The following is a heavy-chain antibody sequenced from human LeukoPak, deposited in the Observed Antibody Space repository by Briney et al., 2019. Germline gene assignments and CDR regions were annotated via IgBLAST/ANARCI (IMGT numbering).Heavy chain of an antibody. CDR2: ISCGRSYI. J-gene: IGHJ3*02. Sequence: GVSLRLSCAASGSTFSRHSMNWVRQAPGKGLEWVSYISCGRSYIYYADSVKGRFTISRVNAENSLYLQMNSLRGEDTAVYYCARGGLNYADASDIWGQGTMVTVS. D-gene: IGHD4-11*01. CDR1: GSTFSRHS. V-gene: IGHV3-21*01. CDR3: ARGGLNYADASDI.